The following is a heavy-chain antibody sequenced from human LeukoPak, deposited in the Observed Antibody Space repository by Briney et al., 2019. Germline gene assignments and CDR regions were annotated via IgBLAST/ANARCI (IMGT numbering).Heavy chain of an antibody. D-gene: IGHD3-22*01. CDR2: INPSGGST. CDR1: GYTFTSYY. J-gene: IGHJ4*02. Sequence: ASVKVSCRASGYTFTSYYMHWVRQAPGQGLEWMGIINPSGGSTSYAQKFQGRVTMTRDTSTSTVYMELSSLRSEDTAVYYCARDSGDSSGYNTCFDYWGQGTLVTVSS. V-gene: IGHV1-46*01. CDR3: ARDSGDSSGYNTCFDY.